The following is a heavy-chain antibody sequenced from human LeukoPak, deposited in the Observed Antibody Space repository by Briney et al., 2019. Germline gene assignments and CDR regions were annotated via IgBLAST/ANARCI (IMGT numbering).Heavy chain of an antibody. CDR2: IGTASDT. D-gene: IGHD1-1*01. CDR1: GFTLSSFD. CDR3: SRGPLRGKYYYMDV. V-gene: IGHV3-13*01. Sequence: ETGGSLSLSCAASGFTLSSFDMHWVRQPTGQGLEWVSTIGTASDTYYPGSVEGRFTPSRDNAKNSLYLQMNSLTAGDTAVYYCSRGPLRGKYYYMDVWGKGTTVTVSS. J-gene: IGHJ6*03.